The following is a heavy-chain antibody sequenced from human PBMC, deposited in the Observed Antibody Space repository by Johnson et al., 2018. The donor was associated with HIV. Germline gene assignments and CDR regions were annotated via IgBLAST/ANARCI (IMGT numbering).Heavy chain of an antibody. CDR2: ISGSGANT. Sequence: HVQLVESGGGLVQPGGSLRLSCAASGFTVSSNYMSWVRQAPGKGLEWVSVISGSGANTYYADSVKGRFTISRDNAKNSLYLQMNSLRAEDTAVYYCAGDYYDSSGYHHAFDIWGQGTMVTVSS. V-gene: IGHV3-11*04. J-gene: IGHJ3*02. D-gene: IGHD3-22*01. CDR3: AGDYYDSSGYHHAFDI. CDR1: GFTVSSNY.